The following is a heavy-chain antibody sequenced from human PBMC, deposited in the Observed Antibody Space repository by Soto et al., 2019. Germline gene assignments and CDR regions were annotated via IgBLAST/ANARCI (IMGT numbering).Heavy chain of an antibody. V-gene: IGHV3-30*18. CDR2: ISYDGSNK. CDR1: GFTFSSYG. Sequence: GGSLRLSCAASGFTFSSYGMHWVRQAPGKGLEWVAVISYDGSNKYYADSVKGRFTISRDNSKNTLYLQMNSLRAEDTAVYYCAKDLGITMVRGVRVEYYYGMDVWGQGTTVTVSS. J-gene: IGHJ6*02. CDR3: AKDLGITMVRGVRVEYYYGMDV. D-gene: IGHD3-10*01.